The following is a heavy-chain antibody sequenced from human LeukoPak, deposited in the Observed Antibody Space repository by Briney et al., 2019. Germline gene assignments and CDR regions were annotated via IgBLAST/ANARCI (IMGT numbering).Heavy chain of an antibody. Sequence: GASVKVSCRASGYTFNRYGLSWVRQAPGQGLEWMGWISAYNGHTNYAQKLQGRVTMTTDTSTSTAYMELRSLRSDDTAVYYCARTTEGGYTYGYFYYYYMDVWGKGTTVTISS. D-gene: IGHD5-18*01. CDR2: ISAYNGHT. CDR1: GYTFNRYG. J-gene: IGHJ6*03. CDR3: ARTTEGGYTYGYFYYYYMDV. V-gene: IGHV1-18*01.